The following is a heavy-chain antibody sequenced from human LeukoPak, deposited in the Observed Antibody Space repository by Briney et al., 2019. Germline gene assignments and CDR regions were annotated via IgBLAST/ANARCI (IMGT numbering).Heavy chain of an antibody. J-gene: IGHJ4*02. Sequence: PGGSLRLSCAASGFTFDDYAMHWVRQAPGKGLEWVSGISWNSGSIGYADSVKGRFTISRDNAKNSLYLQMNSLRAEDTALYYCAKATRRGSLPHFDYWGQGTLVAVSS. CDR1: GFTFDDYA. V-gene: IGHV3-9*01. D-gene: IGHD3-10*01. CDR2: ISWNSGSI. CDR3: AKATRRGSLPHFDY.